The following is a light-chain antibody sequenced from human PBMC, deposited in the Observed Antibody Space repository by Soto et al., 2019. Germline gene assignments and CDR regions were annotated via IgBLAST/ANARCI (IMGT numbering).Light chain of an antibody. CDR1: QSVKTF. J-gene: IGKJ5*01. V-gene: IGKV3-11*01. Sequence: DILLTQSQANLSWSPGERATLSFSSSQSVKTFLVWYQQSSGQAPRLLIHDASHRAAGIPARFSGSGFGTDFTLTISSLEPEDAAVYYCQQRSNWPPITFGQGTRLEIK. CDR3: QQRSNWPPIT. CDR2: DAS.